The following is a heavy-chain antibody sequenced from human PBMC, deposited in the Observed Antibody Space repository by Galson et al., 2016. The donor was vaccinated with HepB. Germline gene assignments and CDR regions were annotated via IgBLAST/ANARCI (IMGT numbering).Heavy chain of an antibody. CDR1: GFTFSNAW. Sequence: SLRLSCAASGFTFSNAWMNWVRQAPGKGLEWVGRIKNKADGGTIDYAAPVKGRFTISRDDSKDTLYLQMNSLKTEGTAIYYCASEFDYWGQGTLVTVSS. CDR2: IKNKADGGTI. V-gene: IGHV3-15*07. CDR3: ASEFDY. J-gene: IGHJ4*02.